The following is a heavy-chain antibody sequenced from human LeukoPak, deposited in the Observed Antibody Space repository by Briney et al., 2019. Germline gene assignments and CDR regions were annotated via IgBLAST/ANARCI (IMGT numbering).Heavy chain of an antibody. Sequence: AASVKVSCKASGYTFTGYYMHWVRQAPGQGLEWMGWINPNSGGTNYAQKFQGRVTMTRDTSISTAYMELSRLRSDDTAVYYCARVWTAVVTAPDYWGQGTLVTVSS. J-gene: IGHJ4*02. CDR1: GYTFTGYY. CDR2: INPNSGGT. CDR3: ARVWTAVVTAPDY. V-gene: IGHV1-2*02. D-gene: IGHD2-21*02.